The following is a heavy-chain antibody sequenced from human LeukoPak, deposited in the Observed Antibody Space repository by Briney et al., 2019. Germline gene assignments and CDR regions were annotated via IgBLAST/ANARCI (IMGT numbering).Heavy chain of an antibody. CDR1: EFTVSSNY. CDR2: IYANGYT. V-gene: IGHV3-66*01. CDR3: ARVRASQDYYDSSGYPQPLWFDP. J-gene: IGHJ5*02. Sequence: GGSLRLSCAASEFTVSSNYMTWVRQAPGRGLEGVSLIYANGYTTYSDSVKGRFTISRDNSQNTLFLQMNSLRAEDTAVYYCARVRASQDYYDSSGYPQPLWFDPWGQGTLVTVSS. D-gene: IGHD3-22*01.